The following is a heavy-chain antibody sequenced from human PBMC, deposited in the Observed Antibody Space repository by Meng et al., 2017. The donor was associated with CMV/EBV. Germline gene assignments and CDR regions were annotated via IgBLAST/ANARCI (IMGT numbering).Heavy chain of an antibody. Sequence: GGSLRLSCAASGFAFSDYAMHWVRQAPGKGLEWVALISNDGSKKYYADSVQGRFIISRDNSKNTLYLQMNSLRAEDTAVYYCAKGGTWIQYRFDPWGQGTLVTVSS. J-gene: IGHJ5*02. CDR1: GFAFSDYA. CDR2: ISNDGSKK. D-gene: IGHD5-18*01. CDR3: AKGGTWIQYRFDP. V-gene: IGHV3-30-3*01.